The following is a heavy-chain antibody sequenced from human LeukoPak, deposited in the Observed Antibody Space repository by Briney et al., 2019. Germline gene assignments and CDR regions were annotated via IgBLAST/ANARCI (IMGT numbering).Heavy chain of an antibody. J-gene: IGHJ4*02. CDR1: GGSFSGYY. V-gene: IGHV4-34*01. Sequence: SETLSLTCAVYGGSFSGYYWSWIRQPPGKGLEWIGEINHSGSTNYNPSLKSRVTISVDTSKNQFSLKLSSVTAADTAVYYCARAHTAMVSSHFDYWGQGTLVTVSS. CDR2: INHSGST. CDR3: ARAHTAMVSSHFDY. D-gene: IGHD5-18*01.